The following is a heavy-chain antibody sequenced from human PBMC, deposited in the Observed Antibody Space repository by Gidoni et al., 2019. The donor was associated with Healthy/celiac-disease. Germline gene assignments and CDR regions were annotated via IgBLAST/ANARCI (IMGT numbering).Heavy chain of an antibody. J-gene: IGHJ4*02. CDR2: ISGSGGST. D-gene: IGHD4-4*01. V-gene: IGHV3-23*01. CDR1: GSTFSSYA. Sequence: EVQLLESGGGLVQPGGSLRLPCAASGSTFSSYAMSWVRQAPGKGLEWVSAISGSGGSTYYADSVKGRFTISRDNSKNTLYLQMNSLRAEDTAVYYCAKDFGYSNPFDYWGQGTLVTVSS. CDR3: AKDFGYSNPFDY.